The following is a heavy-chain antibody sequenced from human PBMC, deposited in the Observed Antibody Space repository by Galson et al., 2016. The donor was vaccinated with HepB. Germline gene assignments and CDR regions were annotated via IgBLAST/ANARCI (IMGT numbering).Heavy chain of an antibody. J-gene: IGHJ4*02. CDR2: IHHSGGT. V-gene: IGHV4-28*01. CDR3: ARRSTYGDYDY. CDR1: GCSLSENYW. D-gene: IGHD4-17*01. Sequence: LSLTCAVSGCSLSENYWWGWIRQPPGRGLEWLGYIHHSGGTFYTPSHKSRVTMAVDTSKNQFSLKLSSVTAVDTAMYYCARRSTYGDYDYWGQGILVTVSS.